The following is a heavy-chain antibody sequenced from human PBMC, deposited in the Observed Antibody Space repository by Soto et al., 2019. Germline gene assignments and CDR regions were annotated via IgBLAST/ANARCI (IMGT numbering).Heavy chain of an antibody. CDR3: AIDGLITIAWVDFDC. D-gene: IGHD1-20*01. CDR2: VKGDGSGT. J-gene: IGHJ4*02. Sequence: EVQLVESGGGLVQPGGSLRLSCAASGFTFSSYWMHWVRQAPRKGLVWVSRVKGDGSGTTYADSVKGRFTVSRDNAKNTLYLQMDSLRADDTAVYYCAIDGLITIAWVDFDCWGQGTLVTVSS. V-gene: IGHV3-74*03. CDR1: GFTFSSYW.